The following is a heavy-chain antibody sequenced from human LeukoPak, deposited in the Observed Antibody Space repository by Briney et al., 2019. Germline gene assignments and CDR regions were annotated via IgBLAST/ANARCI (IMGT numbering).Heavy chain of an antibody. Sequence: GGSLRLSCAASGFTFSSYGMHWVRQAPGKGLEWVAFIRYDGGNKYYADSVKGRFTISRDNSKNTLYLQMNSLRAEDTAVYYCAKGHVTNYYDSSGYVRWGQGTLVTVSS. CDR1: GFTFSSYG. V-gene: IGHV3-30*02. J-gene: IGHJ4*02. CDR2: IRYDGGNK. D-gene: IGHD3-22*01. CDR3: AKGHVTNYYDSSGYVR.